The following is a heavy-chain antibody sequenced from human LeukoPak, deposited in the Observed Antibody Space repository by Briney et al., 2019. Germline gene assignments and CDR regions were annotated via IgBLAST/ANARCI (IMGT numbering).Heavy chain of an antibody. CDR2: IRYDGSKT. CDR3: ARDDCSTTPCYAY. V-gene: IGHV3-33*01. D-gene: IGHD2-2*01. CDR1: GFTFTNYG. J-gene: IGHJ4*02. Sequence: GGSLRLSCTTSGFTFTNYGINWVRQAPGKGLEWVAAIRYDGSKTSYTDSVKGRFTVSRDISKNTVYLQMNGLKAEDTAVYYCARDDCSTTPCYAYWGQGTLVTVSS.